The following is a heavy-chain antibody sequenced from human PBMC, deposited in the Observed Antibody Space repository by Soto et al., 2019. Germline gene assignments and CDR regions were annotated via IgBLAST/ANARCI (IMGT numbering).Heavy chain of an antibody. V-gene: IGHV4-34*01. J-gene: IGHJ5*02. CDR2: INHSGST. D-gene: IGHD6-19*01. CDR3: AREGYSSGWGDWFDP. Sequence: QVQLQQWGAGLLKPSETLSLTCAVYGGSFSGYYWSWLRQPPGKGLEWIGEINHSGSTNYNPSLKTRVTISVDTSKNQFALKLSSVTAADTAVYYCAREGYSSGWGDWFDPWGQGTLVTVSS. CDR1: GGSFSGYY.